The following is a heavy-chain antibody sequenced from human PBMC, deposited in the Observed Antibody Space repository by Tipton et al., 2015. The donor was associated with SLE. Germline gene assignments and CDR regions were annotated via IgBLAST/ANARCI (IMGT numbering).Heavy chain of an antibody. CDR2: IYYSGST. J-gene: IGHJ4*02. D-gene: IGHD1-7*01. Sequence: TLSLTCTVSGGSISSHYWSWIRQPPGKGLEWIGYIYYSGSTNYNPSLNSRVTISVDTSKNQFSLKLSSVTAADTAVYYCARDRSSFYFDYWGQGTLVTVSS. CDR3: ARDRSSFYFDY. V-gene: IGHV4-59*11. CDR1: GGSISSHY.